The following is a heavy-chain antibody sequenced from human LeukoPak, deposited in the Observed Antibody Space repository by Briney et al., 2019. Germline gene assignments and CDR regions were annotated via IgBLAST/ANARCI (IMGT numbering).Heavy chain of an antibody. CDR1: GFTFSDYY. CDR3: ARVSPPPYSSGWYGNEQEYYFDY. J-gene: IGHJ4*02. Sequence: GGSVRLSCEASGFTFSDYYMSWIRQAPGKGLEWVSYISSSSSYTNYADSVKGRFTISRDNAKNSLYLQMNSLRAEDTAVYYCARVSPPPYSSGWYGNEQEYYFDYWGQGTLVTVSS. CDR2: ISSSSSYT. D-gene: IGHD6-19*01. V-gene: IGHV3-11*05.